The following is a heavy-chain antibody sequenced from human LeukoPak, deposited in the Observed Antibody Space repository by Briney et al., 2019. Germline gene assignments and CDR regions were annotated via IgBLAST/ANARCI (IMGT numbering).Heavy chain of an antibody. Sequence: SETLSLTCTVSGGSISSSSHFWGWIRQPPGKGLEWIGSIYYSGSTYYNPSLKSRVTMSVDTSKNQFSLKLSSVTAADTAVYYCARESRYFDWLLRDYYYYMDVWGKGTTVTISS. J-gene: IGHJ6*03. CDR3: ARESRYFDWLLRDYYYYMDV. CDR1: GGSISSSSHF. D-gene: IGHD3-9*01. CDR2: IYYSGST. V-gene: IGHV4-39*07.